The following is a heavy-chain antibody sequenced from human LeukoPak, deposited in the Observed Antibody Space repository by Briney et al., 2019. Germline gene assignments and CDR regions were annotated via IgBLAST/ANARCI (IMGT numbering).Heavy chain of an antibody. J-gene: IGHJ3*02. CDR1: GFTVSNNY. Sequence: GGSLRLSCAASGFTVSNNYMSWVRQAPGRGLVWVSRINTDGTRTSYADSVKGRFTISKDNAKNTLFLQMNSLRAEDTAVYYCAREEEGDAFDIWGQGTMVTVSS. CDR2: INTDGTRT. V-gene: IGHV3-74*01. CDR3: AREEEGDAFDI.